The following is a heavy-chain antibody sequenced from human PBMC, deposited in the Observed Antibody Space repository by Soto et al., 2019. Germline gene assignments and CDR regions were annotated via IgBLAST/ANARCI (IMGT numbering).Heavy chain of an antibody. V-gene: IGHV3-23*01. CDR2: IXGSGGSP. Sequence: GGSLRLSCAASGFTFXSXXXXXXXQAPGKGLEWVSXIXGSGGSPAHAGSVKGRFTISRDNSKNTLYLQMNSLRAEDTAVYYCAKNPTSPYYYDSSGGMVYGMDVWGQGTTVTVSS. D-gene: IGHD3-22*01. CDR3: AKNPTSPYYYDSSGGMVYGMDV. J-gene: IGHJ6*02. CDR1: GFTFXSXX.